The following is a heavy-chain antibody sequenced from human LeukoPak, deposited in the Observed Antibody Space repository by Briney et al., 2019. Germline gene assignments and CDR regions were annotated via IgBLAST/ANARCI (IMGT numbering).Heavy chain of an antibody. V-gene: IGHV3-23*01. CDR3: AKAEGYDILTGLDY. J-gene: IGHJ4*02. D-gene: IGHD3-9*01. Sequence: GGSLRLSCAASGFTFSSYAMRWVRQAPGKGLEWVSAISGSGGSTYYADSVKGRFTISRDDSKNTLYLQMNSLRAEDTAVYYCAKAEGYDILTGLDYWGQGTLVTVSS. CDR2: ISGSGGST. CDR1: GFTFSSYA.